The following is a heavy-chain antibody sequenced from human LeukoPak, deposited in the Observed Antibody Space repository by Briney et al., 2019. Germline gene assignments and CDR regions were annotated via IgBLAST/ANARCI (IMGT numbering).Heavy chain of an antibody. V-gene: IGHV3-23*01. CDR1: GFTFTNYT. Sequence: GGSLRLSCAASGFTFTNYTMNWVRQAPGKGLEWVSVIRGSGGSTYYADSVKGRFTISRDNSKNTLYLQMNSLRAEDTAVYYCAKGLSMDVWGQGTTVTVSS. CDR3: AKGLSMDV. CDR2: IRGSGGST. J-gene: IGHJ6*02.